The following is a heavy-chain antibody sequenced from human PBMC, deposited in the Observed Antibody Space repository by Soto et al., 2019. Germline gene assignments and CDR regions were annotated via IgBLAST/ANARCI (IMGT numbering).Heavy chain of an antibody. CDR3: ARLSGNYYPDY. D-gene: IGHD1-26*01. J-gene: IGHJ4*02. V-gene: IGHV3-72*01. Sequence: EVQLVESGGGLLQPGGSLRLSCAASGFTFSDHYMDWVRQAPGKGLEWVGRTGNKANSYITEYAASVKGRFTISKDDSKIPLYLQMNSLKTEDTAVYYCARLSGNYYPDYWGQGTLVTVSS. CDR1: GFTFSDHY. CDR2: TGNKANSYIT.